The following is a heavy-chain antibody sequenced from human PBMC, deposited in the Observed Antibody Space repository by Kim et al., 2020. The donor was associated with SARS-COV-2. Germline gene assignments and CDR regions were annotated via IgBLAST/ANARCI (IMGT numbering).Heavy chain of an antibody. Sequence: GGSLRLSCAASGFTFSSYGMHWVRQAPGKGLEWVAVISYDGSNKYYADSVKGRFTISRDNSKNTLYLQMNSLRAEDTAVYYCAKTGRGGMDVWGQGTTVTVSS. CDR2: ISYDGSNK. CDR1: GFTFSSYG. J-gene: IGHJ6*02. V-gene: IGHV3-30*18. CDR3: AKTGRGGMDV.